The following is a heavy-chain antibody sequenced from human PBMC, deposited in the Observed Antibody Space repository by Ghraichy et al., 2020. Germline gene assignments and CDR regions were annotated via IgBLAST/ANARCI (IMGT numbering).Heavy chain of an antibody. V-gene: IGHV3-66*01. CDR2: TYSGGST. Sequence: GGSLRLSCAASGFTASSNYMSWVRLAPGKGLEWVSVTYSGGSTYYADSVKGRFTISRDNSKNTLYLQMNSLRAEDTAVYYCARDLIGANWDPDFGYWGQGTLVTVSS. CDR1: GFTASSNY. J-gene: IGHJ4*02. CDR3: ARDLIGANWDPDFGY. D-gene: IGHD4/OR15-4a*01.